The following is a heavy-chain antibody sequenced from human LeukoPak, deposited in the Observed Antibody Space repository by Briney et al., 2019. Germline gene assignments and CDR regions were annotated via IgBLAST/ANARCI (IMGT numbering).Heavy chain of an antibody. CDR1: GYTFTSHG. J-gene: IGHJ4*02. Sequence: GASVKVSCKASGYTFTSHGISWVRQAPGQGLQWMGWISAYNGNTNYAQRLQGRVTMTTDTSTSTAYMELRSLRSDDTAVYYCARDVYSSSTGFSPYFDYWGQGTLVTVSS. CDR3: ARDVYSSSTGFSPYFDY. CDR2: ISAYNGNT. D-gene: IGHD6-6*01. V-gene: IGHV1-18*01.